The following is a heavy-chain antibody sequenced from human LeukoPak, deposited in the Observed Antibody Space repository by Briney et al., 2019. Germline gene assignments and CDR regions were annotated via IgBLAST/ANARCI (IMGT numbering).Heavy chain of an antibody. V-gene: IGHV4-4*07. Sequence: ETRTLTCTVSGGSINFYYWSWIRQPAGKGLEWIGRIYSTGSTNYSPSLKSRVTMSVDKSKNQFSLNLSSVTAADTAVYYCTRGIADPYSFDSWGQGTLVTVSS. D-gene: IGHD6-13*01. CDR2: IYSTGST. J-gene: IGHJ4*02. CDR3: TRGIADPYSFDS. CDR1: GGSINFYY.